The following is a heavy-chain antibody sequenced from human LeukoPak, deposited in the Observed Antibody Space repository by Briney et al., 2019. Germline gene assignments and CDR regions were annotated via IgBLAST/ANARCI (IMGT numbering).Heavy chain of an antibody. J-gene: IGHJ5*02. CDR3: ARHYGSGSYYNDGPNWFDP. CDR1: NASFGPYY. CDR2: IYYSGST. V-gene: IGHV4-59*08. D-gene: IGHD3-10*01. Sequence: SETLSLTCDVYNASFGPYYWSWLRQSPGKGLEWIGYIYYSGSTNYNPSLKSRVTISVDTSKNQFSLKLSSVTAADTAVYYCARHYGSGSYYNDGPNWFDPWGQGTLVTVSS.